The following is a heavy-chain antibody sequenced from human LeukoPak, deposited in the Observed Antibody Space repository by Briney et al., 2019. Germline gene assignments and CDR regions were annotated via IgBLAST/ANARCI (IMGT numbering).Heavy chain of an antibody. Sequence: SQTLSLTCTVSGGSISSGGYYWSWIRQHPGKGLEWIGYIYYSGSTYYDPSLKSRVTISVDTSKNQFSLKLSSVTAADTAVYYCALSSSSWYPFDYWGQRTLVTVSS. CDR2: IYYSGST. J-gene: IGHJ4*02. D-gene: IGHD6-13*01. CDR1: GGSISSGGYY. V-gene: IGHV4-31*03. CDR3: ALSSSSWYPFDY.